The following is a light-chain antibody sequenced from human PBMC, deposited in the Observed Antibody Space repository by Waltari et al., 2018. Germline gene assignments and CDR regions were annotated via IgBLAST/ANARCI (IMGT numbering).Light chain of an antibody. Sequence: QSALTQPPSASGSPGQSVTISCTGTSTDIGSSKYVSWYQQHPPTAPNLMIYEVNKRPSGVPDRFSGSKSGNTASLTVSGLQADDEADYYCSSYAGSSNLIFGGGTKLTVL. J-gene: IGLJ2*01. CDR1: STDIGSSKY. CDR3: SSYAGSSNLI. V-gene: IGLV2-8*01. CDR2: EVN.